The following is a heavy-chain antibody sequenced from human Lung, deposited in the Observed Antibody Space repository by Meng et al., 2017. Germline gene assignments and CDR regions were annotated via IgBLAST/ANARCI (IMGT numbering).Heavy chain of an antibody. CDR1: GFTFSSYA. CDR2: ISGSGGST. J-gene: IGHJ6*02. Sequence: GESLKISCAASGFTFSSYAMSWVRQAPGKGLEWVSAISGSGGSTYYADSVKGRFTISRDNSKNTLYLQMNSLRAEDTAVYYCAKGPYDSGSYYNFDYYYYYGMDVWGQGTTVTVSS. CDR3: AKGPYDSGSYYNFDYYYYYGMDV. D-gene: IGHD3-10*01. V-gene: IGHV3-23*01.